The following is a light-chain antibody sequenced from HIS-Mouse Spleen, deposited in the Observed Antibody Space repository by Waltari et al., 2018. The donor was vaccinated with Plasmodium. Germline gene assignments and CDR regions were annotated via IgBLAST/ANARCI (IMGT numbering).Light chain of an antibody. Sequence: QSALTQPASVSGSPGQSITISCTGTSSAVGSYNLVSWYQQHPGKAPKLMIYEGSKRPSGVSNRCSGYKAGNTASLTIAGLQAEDEADYYCCSYAGSSTWVFGGGTKLTVL. J-gene: IGLJ3*02. CDR1: SSAVGSYNL. V-gene: IGLV2-23*01. CDR3: CSYAGSSTWV. CDR2: EGS.